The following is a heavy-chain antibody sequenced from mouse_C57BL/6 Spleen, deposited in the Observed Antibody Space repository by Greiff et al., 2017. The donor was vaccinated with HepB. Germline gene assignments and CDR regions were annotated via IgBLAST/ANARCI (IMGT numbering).Heavy chain of an antibody. D-gene: IGHD2-4*01. CDR1: GYAFSSYW. CDR2: IYPGDGDT. CDR3: ARSGDYDVEYAMDY. Sequence: VQLKESGAELVKPGASVKISCKASGYAFSSYWMNWVKQRPGKGLEWIGQIYPGDGDTNYNGKFKGKATLTADKSSSTAYMQLSSLTSEDSAVYFCARSGDYDVEYAMDYWGQGTSVTLSS. J-gene: IGHJ4*01. V-gene: IGHV1-80*01.